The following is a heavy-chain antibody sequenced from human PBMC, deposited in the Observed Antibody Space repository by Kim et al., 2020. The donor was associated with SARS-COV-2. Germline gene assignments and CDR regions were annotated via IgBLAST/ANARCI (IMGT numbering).Heavy chain of an antibody. CDR1: GGSISSYY. CDR2: IYYSGST. CDR3: ARAIPSMSVSSGWYSEYFDY. V-gene: IGHV4-59*01. Sequence: SETLSLTCTVSGGSISSYYWSWIRQPPGKGLEWIGYIYYSGSTNYNPSLKSRVTISVDTSKNQFSLKLSSVTAADTAVYYCARAIPSMSVSSGWYSEYFDYWGQGTLVTVSS. J-gene: IGHJ4*02. D-gene: IGHD6-19*01.